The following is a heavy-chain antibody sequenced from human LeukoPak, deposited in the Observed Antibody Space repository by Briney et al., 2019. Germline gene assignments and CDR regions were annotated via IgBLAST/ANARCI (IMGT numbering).Heavy chain of an antibody. V-gene: IGHV4-59*06. CDR2: IYYSGST. CDR3: ARDSGYECWYFDL. D-gene: IGHD5-12*01. J-gene: IGHJ2*01. Sequence: SETLSLTCTASGGSISTYYWSWIRQHPGKGLEWIGYIYYSGSTYYNPSLKSRVTISVDTSKNQSSLKLSSVTAADTAVYYCARDSGYECWYFDLWGRGTLVTVSS. CDR1: GGSISTYY.